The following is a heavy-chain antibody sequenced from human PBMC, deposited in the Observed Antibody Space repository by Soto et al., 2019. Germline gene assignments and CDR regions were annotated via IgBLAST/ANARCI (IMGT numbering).Heavy chain of an antibody. D-gene: IGHD3-3*01. V-gene: IGHV5-51*01. J-gene: IGHJ4*02. CDR2: IYPGDSGT. CDR3: ARAPKFGNSSDY. CDR1: GYSFTSYW. Sequence: GESLKISCQGFGYSFTSYWIGWVRQMPGKGLEWVAIIYPGDSGTRYNPSFQGRVTISVDKSITTAYLQWNSLKAPDTAMYYCARAPKFGNSSDYWGQGALVTVSS.